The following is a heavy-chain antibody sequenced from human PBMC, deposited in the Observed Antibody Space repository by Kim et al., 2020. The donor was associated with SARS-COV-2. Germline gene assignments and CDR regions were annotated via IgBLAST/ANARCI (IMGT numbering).Heavy chain of an antibody. D-gene: IGHD3-10*01. J-gene: IGHJ4*02. CDR1: GFTFSSYS. CDR3: AREERVRGEFDY. V-gene: IGHV3-21*01. CDR2: ISSSSSYI. Sequence: GGSLRLSCAASGFTFSSYSMNWVRQAPGKGLEWVSSISSSSSYIYYADSVKGRFTISRDNAKNSLYLQMNSLRAEDTAVYYCAREERVRGEFDYWGQGTLVTVSS.